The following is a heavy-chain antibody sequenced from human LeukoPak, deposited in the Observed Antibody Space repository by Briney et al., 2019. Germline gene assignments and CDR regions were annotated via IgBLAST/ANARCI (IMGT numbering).Heavy chain of an antibody. Sequence: TSETLSLTCTVSGGSISSGDYYWSWIRQPPGKGLEWIGYIYYSGSTYYNPSLKSRVTISVGTSKNQFSLKLSSVTAADTAVYYCARDRYSGSLHDFDYWGQGTQVTVSS. V-gene: IGHV4-30-4*08. CDR3: ARDRYSGSLHDFDY. CDR2: IYYSGST. D-gene: IGHD1-26*01. J-gene: IGHJ4*02. CDR1: GGSISSGDYY.